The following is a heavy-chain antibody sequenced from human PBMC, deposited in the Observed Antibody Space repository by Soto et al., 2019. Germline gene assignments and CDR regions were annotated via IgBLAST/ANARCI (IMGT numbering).Heavy chain of an antibody. CDR3: ARAPDYVWGSYRPTQYYFDY. J-gene: IGHJ4*02. D-gene: IGHD3-16*02. Sequence: ASVKVSCKASGYTFTSYYMHWVRQAPGQGLEWMGIINPSGGSTSYAQKFQGRVTMTRDTSTSTVYMELSSLRSEDTAVYYCARAPDYVWGSYRPTQYYFDYWGQGTLVTVSS. CDR2: INPSGGST. V-gene: IGHV1-46*01. CDR1: GYTFTSYY.